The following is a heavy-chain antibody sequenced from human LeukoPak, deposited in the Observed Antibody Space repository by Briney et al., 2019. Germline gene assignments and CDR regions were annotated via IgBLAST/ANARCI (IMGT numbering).Heavy chain of an antibody. V-gene: IGHV4-30-4*01. Sequence: SETLSLTCTVSGGSISSGDYYWSWIRQPPGKGLEWIGYIYYSGSTYYNPSLKSRVTISVDTSKNQFSLKLSSVTAADTGVYYCGRGEEELGYWGQRTLVTVSS. CDR1: GGSISSGDYY. D-gene: IGHD3-10*01. CDR2: IYYSGST. CDR3: GRGEEELGY. J-gene: IGHJ4*02.